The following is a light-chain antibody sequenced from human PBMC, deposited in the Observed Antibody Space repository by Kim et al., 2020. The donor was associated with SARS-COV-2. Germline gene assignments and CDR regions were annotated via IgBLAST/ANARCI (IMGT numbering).Light chain of an antibody. J-gene: IGLJ1*01. CDR2: DVS. CDR3: SSYTSSSTLNV. Sequence: QSKTLRCSGTSGGVWGYNYVTWDQQHPGKAPKLMFYDVSKRPSGVSNRFSGSKSGNTASLTISGLQAEDGADYYCSSYTSSSTLNVFGTGTKVTVL. V-gene: IGLV2-14*04. CDR1: SGGVWGYNY.